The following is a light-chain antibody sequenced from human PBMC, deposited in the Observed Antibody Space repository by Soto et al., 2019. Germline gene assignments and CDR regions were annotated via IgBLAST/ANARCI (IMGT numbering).Light chain of an antibody. CDR2: GAS. CDR3: QQYNNWPPYT. Sequence: EIVMTQSPATLSVSPGERATLSCRASQSVSSNLAWYQQKPDQAPRLLIYGASIRATGIPARFSGSGYGTEFTLTISSLQSEDFAVYYYQQYNNWPPYTFGQGTKLEIK. J-gene: IGKJ2*01. CDR1: QSVSSN. V-gene: IGKV3D-15*01.